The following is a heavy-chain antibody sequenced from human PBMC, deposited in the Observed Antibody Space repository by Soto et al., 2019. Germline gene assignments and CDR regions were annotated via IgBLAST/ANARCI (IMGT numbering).Heavy chain of an antibody. CDR1: GGTFSSYA. CDR2: IIPIFGTA. D-gene: IGHD6-19*01. V-gene: IGHV1-69*13. CDR3: AREEQWLAGGGCY. J-gene: IGHJ4*02. Sequence: GASVKVSCKASGGTFSSYAISWVRQAPGQGLEWMGGIIPIFGTANYAQKFQGRVTITADESTSTAYMELSSLRSEDTAVYYCAREEQWLAGGGCYWGQGTLVTVSS.